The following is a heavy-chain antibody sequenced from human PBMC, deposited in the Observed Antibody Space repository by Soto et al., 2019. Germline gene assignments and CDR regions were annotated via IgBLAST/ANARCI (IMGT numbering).Heavy chain of an antibody. CDR2: ISSSSSYI. D-gene: IGHD3-9*01. V-gene: IGHV3-21*01. CDR1: GFTFSSYS. Sequence: GGSLRLSCAASGFTFSSYSMNWVRQVSGKVLEWVSSISSSSSYIYYADSVKGRFTISRDNAKNSLYLQMNSPRAEDTAVYYCARKYQSYYDILTGPAHLDYWGQGT. CDR3: ARKYQSYYDILTGPAHLDY. J-gene: IGHJ4*02.